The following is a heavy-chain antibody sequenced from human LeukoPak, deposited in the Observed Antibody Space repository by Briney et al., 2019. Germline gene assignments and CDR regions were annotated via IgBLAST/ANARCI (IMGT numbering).Heavy chain of an antibody. V-gene: IGHV3-23*01. Sequence: PGGSLRLSCAASEFTFSSYTMNWVRQAPGKGLEWVSGISDSGGSTFYADSVKGRFTISRDNSKNILYLQMNSLRADDTAVYYCAKVSESNYDILTGYYTPYYFDYWGQGTLVTVSS. D-gene: IGHD3-9*01. CDR3: AKVSESNYDILTGYYTPYYFDY. CDR2: ISDSGGST. CDR1: EFTFSSYT. J-gene: IGHJ4*02.